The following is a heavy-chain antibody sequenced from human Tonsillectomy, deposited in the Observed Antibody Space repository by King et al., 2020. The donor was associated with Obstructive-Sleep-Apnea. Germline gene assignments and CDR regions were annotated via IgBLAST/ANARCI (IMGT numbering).Heavy chain of an antibody. J-gene: IGHJ6*02. V-gene: IGHV3-23*04. CDR1: GFTFSSYA. Sequence: VQLVESGGGLVQPGGSLRLSCAASGFTFSSYAMSWVRQAPGKGLEWVSAISGSGGSTYYADSVKGRFTISRDNSKNTLYLQMNGLRAEDTAVFYCAKSSSCWLGGMDVWGQGTTVTVSS. D-gene: IGHD6-19*01. CDR2: ISGSGGST. CDR3: AKSSSCWLGGMDV.